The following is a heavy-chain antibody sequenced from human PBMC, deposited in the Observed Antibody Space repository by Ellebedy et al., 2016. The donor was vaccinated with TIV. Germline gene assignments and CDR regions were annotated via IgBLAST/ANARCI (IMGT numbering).Heavy chain of an antibody. D-gene: IGHD1-26*01. V-gene: IGHV3-30*03. J-gene: IGHJ4*02. CDR1: GFTFSSYG. CDR2: ISYDGSNK. Sequence: GESLKISCAASGFTFSSYGMHWVRQAPGKGLEWVAVISYDGSNKYYADSVKGRFTISRDNSKNTLYLQMNSLRAEDTAVYYCARDGDVGAIAEMGLGYWGQGTLVTVSS. CDR3: ARDGDVGAIAEMGLGY.